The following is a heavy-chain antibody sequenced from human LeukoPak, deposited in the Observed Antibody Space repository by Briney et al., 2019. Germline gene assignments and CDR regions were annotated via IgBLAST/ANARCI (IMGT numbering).Heavy chain of an antibody. Sequence: GRSLRLSCAASGFTFSSYGMHWVRQAPGKGLEWVAVIWYDGSNKYYADSVKGRFTISRDNSKNTLYLQMNSLRAEDTAVYYCAREHCGGDCYSFARGYFDYWGQGTLVTVSS. CDR1: GFTFSSYG. CDR2: IWYDGSNK. J-gene: IGHJ4*02. CDR3: AREHCGGDCYSFARGYFDY. V-gene: IGHV3-33*01. D-gene: IGHD2-21*02.